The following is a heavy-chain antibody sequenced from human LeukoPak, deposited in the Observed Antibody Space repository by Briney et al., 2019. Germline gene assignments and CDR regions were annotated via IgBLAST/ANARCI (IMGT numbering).Heavy chain of an antibody. V-gene: IGHV3-48*01. CDR3: AKDRMAGGPGSLDY. Sequence: GGSLRLSCAASGFTFSSYSMNWVRQAPGKGLEWVSYISSSSSSIYYADSVKGRFTISRDNAKNSLCLQMNSLRAEDTAVYYCAKDRMAGGPGSLDYWGQGTLVTVSS. D-gene: IGHD6-19*01. J-gene: IGHJ4*02. CDR2: ISSSSSSI. CDR1: GFTFSSYS.